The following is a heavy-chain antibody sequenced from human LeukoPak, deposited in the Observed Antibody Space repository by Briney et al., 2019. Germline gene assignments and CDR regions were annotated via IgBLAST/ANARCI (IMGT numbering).Heavy chain of an antibody. Sequence: SVKVSCKASGGTFSSYAISWVRQAPGQGLEWMGGIIPIFGTANYAQKFQGRVTITTDESTSTAYMELSSLRSEDTAVYYCARDQSCSSTSCYTGWSDPWGQGTLVTVSS. CDR1: GGTFSSYA. CDR3: ARDQSCSSTSCYTGWSDP. CDR2: IIPIFGTA. V-gene: IGHV1-69*05. D-gene: IGHD2-2*02. J-gene: IGHJ5*02.